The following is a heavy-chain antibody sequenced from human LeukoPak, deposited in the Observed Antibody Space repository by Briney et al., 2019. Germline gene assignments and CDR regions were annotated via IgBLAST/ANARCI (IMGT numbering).Heavy chain of an antibody. CDR2: INPNSGGT. CDR3: ARELWLGESLLNY. V-gene: IGHV1-2*06. Sequence: ASVKVSCKASGGTFSNYAISWVRQAPGQGLEWMGRINPNSGGTNYAQKFQGRVTMTRDTSISTAYMELSRLRSDDTAVYYCARELWLGESLLNYWGQGTLVTVSS. J-gene: IGHJ4*02. CDR1: GGTFSNYA. D-gene: IGHD3-10*01.